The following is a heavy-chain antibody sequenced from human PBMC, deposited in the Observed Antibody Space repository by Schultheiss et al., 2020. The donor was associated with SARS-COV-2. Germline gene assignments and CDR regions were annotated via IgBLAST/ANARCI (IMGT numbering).Heavy chain of an antibody. CDR3: ARDPGLLWFGEHINV. V-gene: IGHV3-23*01. CDR1: GFTFSSYA. Sequence: GGSLRLSCAASGFTFSSYAMSWVRQAPGKGLEWVSAISGSGGSTYYADSVKGRFTISRDNAKNSLYLQMNSLRAEDTAVYYCARDPGLLWFGEHINVWGQGTTVTVSS. J-gene: IGHJ6*02. CDR2: ISGSGGST. D-gene: IGHD3-10*01.